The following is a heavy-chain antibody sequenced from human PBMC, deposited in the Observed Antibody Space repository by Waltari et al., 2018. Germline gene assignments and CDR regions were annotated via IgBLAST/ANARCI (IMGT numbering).Heavy chain of an antibody. Sequence: EVQLVESGGGLVQPGGSLSPSCAACGFTFRSYSMNWGRQAPGKGLELVSYISSSSSTIYYADSVKGRFTISRDNAKNSLYLQMNSLRAEDTAVYYCARVGHDAFDIWGQGTMVTVSS. CDR2: ISSSSSTI. D-gene: IGHD3-16*01. CDR1: GFTFRSYS. J-gene: IGHJ3*02. CDR3: ARVGHDAFDI. V-gene: IGHV3-48*01.